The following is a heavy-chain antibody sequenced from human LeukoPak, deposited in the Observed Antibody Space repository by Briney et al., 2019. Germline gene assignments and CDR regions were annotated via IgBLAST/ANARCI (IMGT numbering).Heavy chain of an antibody. J-gene: IGHJ5*02. CDR1: GGSISSYY. CDR2: IYYSGST. D-gene: IGHD3-16*02. V-gene: IGHV4-59*01. CDR3: AREYDYVWGSYRSGFDP. Sequence: SETLSLTCTVSGGSISSYYWSWIRQPPGKGLEWIGYIYYSGSTNYNPSLKSRVTISVDTSKNQFSLKLSSVTAADTAVYYCAREYDYVWGSYRSGFDPWGQGTLVTGSS.